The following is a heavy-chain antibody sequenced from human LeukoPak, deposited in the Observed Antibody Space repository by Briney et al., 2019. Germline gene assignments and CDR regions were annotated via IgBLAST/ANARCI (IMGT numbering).Heavy chain of an antibody. CDR2: INWNGGST. CDR3: ARVLSKAYYYYMDV. Sequence: GGSLRLSCAASGFTFDDYGMSWVRQAPGKGLEWVSGINWNGGSTGYADSVKGRFTISRDNAKNSLYLQMNSLRAEDTAVYYCARVLSKAYYYYMDVWGKGTTVTVSS. J-gene: IGHJ6*03. V-gene: IGHV3-20*04. D-gene: IGHD3-9*01. CDR1: GFTFDDYG.